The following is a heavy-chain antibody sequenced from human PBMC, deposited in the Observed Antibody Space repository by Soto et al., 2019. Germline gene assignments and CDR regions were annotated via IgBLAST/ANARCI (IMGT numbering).Heavy chain of an antibody. J-gene: IGHJ5*02. CDR3: ARGGYQLPHIGWFDP. CDR2: IYYSGRT. D-gene: IGHD2-2*01. Sequence: QVQLQESGPGLVKPSQTLSLTCTVSGGSISSGDYYWSWIRQPPRKGLEWIGYIYYSGRTYYNPSLKSRVTISVDTSKNQFSLKLSSVTAADTAVYYCARGGYQLPHIGWFDPWGQGTLVTVSS. CDR1: GGSISSGDYY. V-gene: IGHV4-30-4*01.